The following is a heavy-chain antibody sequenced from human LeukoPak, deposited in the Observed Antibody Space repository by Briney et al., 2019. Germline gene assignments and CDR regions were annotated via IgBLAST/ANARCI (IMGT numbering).Heavy chain of an antibody. J-gene: IGHJ4*02. Sequence: ASVKVSCKVSGHPLIELSMHWVRQAPGKGLEWMGGFDPEDDKIIYAQKFQGRVTMAEDTSTDTAYMELSSLRSEDTAVYYCATLYLGPSYDVPWGQGTLVTVSS. D-gene: IGHD5-18*01. CDR2: FDPEDDKI. V-gene: IGHV1-24*01. CDR3: ATLYLGPSYDVP. CDR1: GHPLIELS.